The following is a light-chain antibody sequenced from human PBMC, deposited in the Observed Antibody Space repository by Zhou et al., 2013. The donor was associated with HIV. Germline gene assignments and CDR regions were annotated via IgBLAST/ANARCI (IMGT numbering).Light chain of an antibody. Sequence: DIQMTQSPSTLSASEGDRVTITCRASQSISMWLAWYQQKAGKAPKLLIYKASTLERGVPXRFRGSGSETEFTLTIDSLQPDDFATYHCQQYNSFPRTFGQGPRWKSN. J-gene: IGKJ1*01. CDR1: QSISMW. CDR2: KAS. CDR3: QQYNSFPRT. V-gene: IGKV1-5*03.